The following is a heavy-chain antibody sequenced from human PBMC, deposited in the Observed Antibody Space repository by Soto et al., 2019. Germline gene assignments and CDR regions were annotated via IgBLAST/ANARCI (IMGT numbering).Heavy chain of an antibody. V-gene: IGHV3-9*01. CDR2: ITSNSGSI. Sequence: ESGGGLVQPGRSLRLSCAPSGFTFDNYAMHWLQQAPGKGLEWVSTITSNSGSIGYADSVKGRFTISRDNAKNSLYLQMNSLRAEDTALYYCAKDLGDGYNTGLDCWGQGSLVTVSS. D-gene: IGHD5-12*01. CDR3: AKDLGDGYNTGLDC. J-gene: IGHJ4*02. CDR1: GFTFDNYA.